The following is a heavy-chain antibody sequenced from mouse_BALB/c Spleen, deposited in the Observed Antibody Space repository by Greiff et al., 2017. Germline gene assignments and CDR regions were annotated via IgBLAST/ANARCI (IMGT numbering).Heavy chain of an antibody. CDR1: GYSITSGYY. J-gene: IGHJ3*01. Sequence: VQLKESGPGLVKPSQSLSLTCSVTGYSITSGYYWNWIRQFPGNKLEWMGYISYDGSNNYNPSLKNRISITRDTSKNQFFLKLNSVTTEDTATYYCARDLITSAYWGQGTLVTVSA. CDR2: ISYDGSN. V-gene: IGHV3-6*02. D-gene: IGHD2-4*01. CDR3: ARDLITSAY.